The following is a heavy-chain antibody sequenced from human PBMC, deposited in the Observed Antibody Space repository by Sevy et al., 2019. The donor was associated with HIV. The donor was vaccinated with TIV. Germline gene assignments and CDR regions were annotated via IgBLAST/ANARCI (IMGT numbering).Heavy chain of an antibody. D-gene: IGHD3-3*01. CDR2: IWYDGSNK. Sequence: GGSLRLSCAASGFTFSSYGMHWVRQAPGKGLEWVAVIWYDGSNKYYADSVKGRFTISRDNAKNTLYLQMNSLRAEDTGVYYCARPLYDSWSAGDAFDIWGQGTMVTVSS. CDR1: GFTFSSYG. CDR3: ARPLYDSWSAGDAFDI. J-gene: IGHJ3*02. V-gene: IGHV3-33*01.